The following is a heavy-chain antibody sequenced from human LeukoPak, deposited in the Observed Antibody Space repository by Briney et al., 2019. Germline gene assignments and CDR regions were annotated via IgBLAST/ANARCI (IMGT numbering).Heavy chain of an antibody. Sequence: QPSETLSLTCTVSGGSISSYYWSWIRQPAGKGLEWIGRIYTSGSTNYNPSLKSRVTMSVDTSKNQFSLKLSSVTAADTAVYYCAGYVVPAAILFVGLDAFDIWGQGTMVTVSS. CDR3: AGYVVPAAILFVGLDAFDI. CDR1: GGSISSYY. CDR2: IYTSGST. V-gene: IGHV4-4*07. J-gene: IGHJ3*02. D-gene: IGHD2-2*02.